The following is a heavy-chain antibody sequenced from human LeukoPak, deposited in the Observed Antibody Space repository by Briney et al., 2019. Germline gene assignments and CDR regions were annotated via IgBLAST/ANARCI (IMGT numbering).Heavy chain of an antibody. Sequence: GGSLRLSCAASGFTFSSYAMSWVRQAPGKGLEWVANIKLDVSETYYVESVRGRFTISSDNTKNSLYLQMDSLRAEDTAVYYCARKGNAFDFWGQGTMVTVSS. CDR1: GFTFSSYA. D-gene: IGHD3-10*01. V-gene: IGHV3-7*01. CDR2: IKLDVSET. CDR3: ARKGNAFDF. J-gene: IGHJ3*01.